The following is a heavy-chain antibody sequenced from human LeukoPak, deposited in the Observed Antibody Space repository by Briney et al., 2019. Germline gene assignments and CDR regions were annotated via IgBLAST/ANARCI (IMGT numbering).Heavy chain of an antibody. CDR3: ARDYYDSSGHFFLDY. J-gene: IGHJ4*02. CDR2: ISYDGSNK. CDR1: GFTFSSYA. D-gene: IGHD3-22*01. V-gene: IGHV3-30*04. Sequence: GGSLRLSCAASGFTFSSYAMHWVRQAPGKGLEWVAVISYDGSNKYYADSVKGRFTISRDNSKNTLYLQMNSLRAEDTAVYYCARDYYDSSGHFFLDYWGQGTLVTVSS.